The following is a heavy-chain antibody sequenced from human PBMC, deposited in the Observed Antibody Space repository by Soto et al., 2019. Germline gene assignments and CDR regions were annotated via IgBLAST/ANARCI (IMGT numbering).Heavy chain of an antibody. Sequence: QVQLVESGGGVVQPGRSLRLSCAASGFTFSSYGMHWVRQAPGKGLEWVAVISYDGSNKYYADSVKGRFTISRDNSKNTLYLQMNSLRAEDTAVYYCANVVAATARGAYYYYGMDVWGQGTTVTVSS. J-gene: IGHJ6*02. D-gene: IGHD1-26*01. CDR2: ISYDGSNK. V-gene: IGHV3-30*18. CDR1: GFTFSSYG. CDR3: ANVVAATARGAYYYYGMDV.